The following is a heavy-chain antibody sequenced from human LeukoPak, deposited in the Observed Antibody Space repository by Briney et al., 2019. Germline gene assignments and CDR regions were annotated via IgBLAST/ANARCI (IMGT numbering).Heavy chain of an antibody. CDR2: INPSGGST. J-gene: IGHJ4*02. Sequence: ASVKVSCKASGYTFTSYYMHWVRQAPGQGLEWMGIINPSGGSTSYAQKFQGRVTMTRDTSTSTVSMELSSLRSEDTAVYYCARVGIQLWYWYYFDYWGQGTLVTVSS. CDR3: ARVGIQLWYWYYFDY. V-gene: IGHV1-46*01. D-gene: IGHD5-18*01. CDR1: GYTFTSYY.